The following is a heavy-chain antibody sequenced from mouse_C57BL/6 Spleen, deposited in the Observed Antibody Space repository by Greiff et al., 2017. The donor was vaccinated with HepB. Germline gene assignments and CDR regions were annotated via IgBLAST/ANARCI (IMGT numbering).Heavy chain of an antibody. CDR3: ARVDLSYYAMDY. J-gene: IGHJ4*01. CDR1: GYSITSGYY. V-gene: IGHV3-6*01. Sequence: EVQLQESGPGLVKPSQSLSLTCSVPGYSITSGYYWNWIRQFPGNKLAWMGYISYDGSNNDNPSLKIRISITRDTSKNQFFLKLNSVTTEDTATYYCARVDLSYYAMDYWGQGTSVTVSS. CDR2: ISYDGSN.